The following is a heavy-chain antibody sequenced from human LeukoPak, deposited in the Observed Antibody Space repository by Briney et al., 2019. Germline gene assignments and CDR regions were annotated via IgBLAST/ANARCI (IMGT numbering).Heavy chain of an antibody. CDR3: AKVAVAGNFDY. Sequence: GGSLRLSCAASGFTFSSSAMSWVRQAPGKGLEWVSAISNNGGYTYYADSVKGRFTISRDNSKNTLYLQMNSLRAEDTAVYYCAKVAVAGNFDYWGQGTLVTVSS. D-gene: IGHD6-19*01. J-gene: IGHJ4*02. CDR1: GFTFSSSA. CDR2: ISNNGGYT. V-gene: IGHV3-23*01.